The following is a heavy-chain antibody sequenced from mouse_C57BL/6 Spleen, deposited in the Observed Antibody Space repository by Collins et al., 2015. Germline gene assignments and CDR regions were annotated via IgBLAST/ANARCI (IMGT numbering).Heavy chain of an antibody. D-gene: IGHD2-4*01. V-gene: IGHV3-6*01. CDR1: GYSITSGYY. CDR3: AREGAYDYIFAY. CDR2: ISYDGSN. Sequence: DVQLQESGPGLVKPSQSLSLTCSVTGYSITSGYYWNWIRQFPGNKLEWMGYISYDGSNNYNPSLKNRISITRDTSKNQFFLKLNSVTTEDTATYYCAREGAYDYIFAYWGQGTLVTVSA. J-gene: IGHJ3*01.